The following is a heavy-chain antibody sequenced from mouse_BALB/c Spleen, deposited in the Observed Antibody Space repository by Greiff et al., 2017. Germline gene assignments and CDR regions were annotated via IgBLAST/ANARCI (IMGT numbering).Heavy chain of an antibody. V-gene: IGHV7-3*02. CDR1: GFTFTDYY. D-gene: IGHD1-1*01. CDR2: IRNKANGYTT. J-gene: IGHJ1*01. Sequence: EVKLMESGGGLVQPGGSLRLSCATSGFTFTDYYMSWVRQPPGKALEWLGFIRNKANGYTTEYSASVKGRFTISRDNSQSILYLQMNTLRAEDSATYYCARDGSSLNYWYFDVWGAGTTVTVSS. CDR3: ARDGSSLNYWYFDV.